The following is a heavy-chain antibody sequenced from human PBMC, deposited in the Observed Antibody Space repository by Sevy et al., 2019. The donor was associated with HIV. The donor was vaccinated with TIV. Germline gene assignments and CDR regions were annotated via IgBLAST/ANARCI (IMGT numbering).Heavy chain of an antibody. V-gene: IGHV1-18*01. CDR1: GYTFTSYG. CDR2: ISTYNGDT. Sequence: ASVKVSCKTFGYTFTSYGISWVRQAPGQGLEWMGWISTYNGDTNSAQKLQGRVTMTTDTSTSTAYRELRSLRSDDTAVYYCARAPSGSREPGQYFHHWGQGTLVTVSS. D-gene: IGHD1-26*01. J-gene: IGHJ1*01. CDR3: ARAPSGSREPGQYFHH.